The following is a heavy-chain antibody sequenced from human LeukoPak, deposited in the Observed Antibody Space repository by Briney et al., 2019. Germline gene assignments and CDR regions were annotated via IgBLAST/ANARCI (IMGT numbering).Heavy chain of an antibody. Sequence: SETLSLTCAVYGGSFSGYYWSWIRQPPGKGLGWIGEINHSGSTNYNPSLKSRVTISVDTSKNQFSLKLSSVTAADTAVYYCASPKSDGYDAFDIWGQGTMVTVSS. D-gene: IGHD2-21*01. CDR2: INHSGST. J-gene: IGHJ3*02. CDR1: GGSFSGYY. CDR3: ASPKSDGYDAFDI. V-gene: IGHV4-34*01.